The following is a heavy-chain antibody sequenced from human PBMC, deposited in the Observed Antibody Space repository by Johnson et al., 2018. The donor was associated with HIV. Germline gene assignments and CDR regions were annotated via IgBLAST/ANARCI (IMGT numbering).Heavy chain of an antibody. CDR2: INSDGSSP. J-gene: IGHJ3*02. CDR1: GFTFSSYG. V-gene: IGHV3-NL1*01. CDR3: TTPDPDSGSPIDDAFDI. Sequence: QVQLVESGGGVVQPGRSLRLSCAASGFTFSSYGMHWVRQAPGKGLEWVSRINSDGSSPSSADSVTDSLTISRDDSKNPAYLQMKSLKTEGTAVYYCTTPDPDSGSPIDDAFDIWGQGTMVTVSS. D-gene: IGHD1-26*01.